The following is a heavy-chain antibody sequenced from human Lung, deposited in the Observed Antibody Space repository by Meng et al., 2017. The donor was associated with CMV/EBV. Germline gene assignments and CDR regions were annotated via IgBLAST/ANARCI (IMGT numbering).Heavy chain of an antibody. J-gene: IGHJ3*02. V-gene: IGHV3-11*01. CDR2: ISSSGSTV. D-gene: IGHD2-2*02. Sequence: SCAASGFTFSDYYMSWIRQAPGKGLEWVSYISSSGSTVYYADSVKGRFTISRDNAKNSLYLQMNSLRAEDTAVYYCASILGYCSSTSCYSSAFDIXGQGXMVTVSS. CDR3: ASILGYCSSTSCYSSAFDI. CDR1: GFTFSDYY.